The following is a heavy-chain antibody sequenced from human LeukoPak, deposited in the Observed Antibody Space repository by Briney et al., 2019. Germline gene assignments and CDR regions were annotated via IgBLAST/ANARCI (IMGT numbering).Heavy chain of an antibody. CDR1: GFTFSSYG. V-gene: IGHV3-33*01. CDR2: IWYDGSNK. Sequence: GGSLRLSCAASGFTFSSYGMHWVRQAPGKGLEWVAVIWYDGSNKYYADSVKGRFTISRDNSKNTLYLQMNSLRAEDTAVYYCARGIAAAGTFPGFFDYWGKGTLFTVS. D-gene: IGHD6-13*01. J-gene: IGHJ4*02. CDR3: ARGIAAAGTFPGFFDY.